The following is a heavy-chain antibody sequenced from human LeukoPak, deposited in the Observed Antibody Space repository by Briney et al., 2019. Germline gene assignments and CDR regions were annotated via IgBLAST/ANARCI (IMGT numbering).Heavy chain of an antibody. D-gene: IGHD3-22*01. Sequence: GGSLRLSCAASGFRFSDSWMTWVRQTPGKGLQWVASIHEDAGEKQYVESVRGRFTISRDNAKNSLYLQMNSLRADDTAVYYCARDRDSRWDFDLWGRGTLVTVSS. CDR3: ARDRDSRWDFDL. V-gene: IGHV3-7*04. J-gene: IGHJ2*01. CDR2: IHEDAGEK. CDR1: GFRFSDSW.